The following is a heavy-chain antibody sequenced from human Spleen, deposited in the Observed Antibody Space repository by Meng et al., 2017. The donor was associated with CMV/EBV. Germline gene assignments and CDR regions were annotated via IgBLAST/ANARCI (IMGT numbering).Heavy chain of an antibody. V-gene: IGHV4-59*01. Sequence: GSLRLSCTVSGGSISSYYWSWIRQPPGKGLEWIGYIYYSGSTNYNPSLKSRVTISVDTSKNQFSLKLSSVTAADTAVYYCARDHYYYGMDVWGQGTTVTVSS. J-gene: IGHJ6*02. CDR3: ARDHYYYGMDV. CDR1: GGSISSYY. CDR2: IYYSGST.